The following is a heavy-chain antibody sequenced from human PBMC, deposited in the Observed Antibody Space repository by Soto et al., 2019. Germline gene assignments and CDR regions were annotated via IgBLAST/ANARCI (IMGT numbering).Heavy chain of an antibody. V-gene: IGHV1-18*01. Sequence: QVQLVQSGAEVKKPGASVKVSCKASGYTFTSYGISWVRQAPGQGLEWMGWISAYNGNTNYAQKLQGRVTMTADTSTSTAYMELRSLRSDDTAVYYCARDGSGDYEDYYYGMDVWGQGTTVTVSS. J-gene: IGHJ6*02. CDR2: ISAYNGNT. CDR3: ARDGSGDYEDYYYGMDV. CDR1: GYTFTSYG. D-gene: IGHD4-17*01.